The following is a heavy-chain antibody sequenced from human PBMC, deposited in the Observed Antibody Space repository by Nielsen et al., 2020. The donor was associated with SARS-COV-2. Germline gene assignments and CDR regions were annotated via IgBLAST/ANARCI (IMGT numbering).Heavy chain of an antibody. CDR1: GFIFSSYA. Sequence: GVSLRLSCTASGFIFSSYAISWVRQAPGKGLEWVAVISYDGSNKYYADSVKRRFTISRDNSKNTLYLQMNSLRAEDTAVSYCARSSGLINYFDYWGQGTLVTVSS. V-gene: IGHV3-30-3*01. J-gene: IGHJ4*02. D-gene: IGHD3-10*01. CDR2: ISYDGSNK. CDR3: ARSSGLINYFDY.